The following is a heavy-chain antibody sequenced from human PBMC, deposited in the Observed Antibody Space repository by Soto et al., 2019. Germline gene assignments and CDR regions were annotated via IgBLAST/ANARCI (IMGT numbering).Heavy chain of an antibody. V-gene: IGHV1-69*01. CDR2: IIPIFGTA. Sequence: QVQLVQSGAEVKKPGSSVKVSCKASGGTFSSYAISWVRQAPGQGLEWMGGIIPIFGTANHAQKFQGRFTIIADESTSTVYMELSSLRSEDTAMYYCARGWGYDSNDYYYAYWGQGTLVIVSS. J-gene: IGHJ4*02. CDR3: ARGWGYDSNDYYYAY. D-gene: IGHD3-22*01. CDR1: GGTFSSYA.